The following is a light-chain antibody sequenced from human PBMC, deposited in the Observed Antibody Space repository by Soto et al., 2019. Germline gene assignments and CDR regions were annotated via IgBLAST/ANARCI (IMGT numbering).Light chain of an antibody. CDR3: QQYYNTPIT. Sequence: DIVMTQSPDSLAVSLGERATINCKSSQNVLYSSDKNNYLAWYQQKPGQPPKLLIYWASTRESGVPDRFSGSGSGTDFTLPISSLQAEDVAVYYCQQYYNTPITFGQGTRLEIK. CDR2: WAS. V-gene: IGKV4-1*01. CDR1: QNVLYSSDKNNY. J-gene: IGKJ5*01.